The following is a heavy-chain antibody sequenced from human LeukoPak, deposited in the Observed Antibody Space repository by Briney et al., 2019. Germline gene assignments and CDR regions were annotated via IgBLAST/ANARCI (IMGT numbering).Heavy chain of an antibody. Sequence: PGRSLRLSCAASGFTFSNCGMHWVRQAPGKGLGWVAVIWNDGSNKYYADSVKGRFTISRDNSKNTLYLQMNSLRAEDTAVYYCARDSYYGSGSSPEYWGQGTLVTVSS. D-gene: IGHD3-10*01. CDR2: IWNDGSNK. CDR3: ARDSYYGSGSSPEY. J-gene: IGHJ4*02. CDR1: GFTFSNCG. V-gene: IGHV3-33*01.